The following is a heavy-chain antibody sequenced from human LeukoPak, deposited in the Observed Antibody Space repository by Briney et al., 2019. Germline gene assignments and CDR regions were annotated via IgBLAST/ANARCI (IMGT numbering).Heavy chain of an antibody. CDR3: APRYSYSARDYFDY. CDR2: FDPEDGET. V-gene: IGHV1-24*01. J-gene: IGHJ4*02. Sequence: ASVKVSCKVSGYTLTELSMHWVRQAPGKGPEWMGGFDPEDGETIYAQKFQGRVTMTEDTSTDTAYMELSSLRSEDTAVYYCAPRYSYSARDYFDYWGQGTLVTVSS. D-gene: IGHD5-18*01. CDR1: GYTLTELS.